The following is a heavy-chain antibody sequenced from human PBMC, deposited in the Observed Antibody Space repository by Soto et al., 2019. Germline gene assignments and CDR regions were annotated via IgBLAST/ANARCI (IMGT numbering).Heavy chain of an antibody. D-gene: IGHD5-12*01. Sequence: EVQLVESGGGLVQPGGSLRVSCAASGFIVSSNYMSWVRQAPGKGLEWVSVIYAGGPTYYADSVKGRFTISRHSSKNTLYLQMNGLSPEDTAVYYCARIVATRGHYYYMDVWGKGTTVTVSS. CDR3: ARIVATRGHYYYMDV. V-gene: IGHV3-53*04. CDR1: GFIVSSNY. CDR2: IYAGGPT. J-gene: IGHJ6*03.